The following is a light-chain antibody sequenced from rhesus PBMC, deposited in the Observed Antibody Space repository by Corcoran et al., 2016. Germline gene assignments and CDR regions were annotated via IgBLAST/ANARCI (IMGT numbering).Light chain of an antibody. V-gene: IGKV1-22*01. CDR1: QSISNY. Sequence: DIQMTQSPSSLSASIGDTVTITCRASQSISNYLAWYQQLPGKAPKLLIYRASTLQSGVPSRVTGRGSGSEFTLTISGLQSEDFATYFCQQYSGSPLYGFGQGTKVDIK. J-gene: IGKJ2*01. CDR2: RAS. CDR3: QQYSGSPLYG.